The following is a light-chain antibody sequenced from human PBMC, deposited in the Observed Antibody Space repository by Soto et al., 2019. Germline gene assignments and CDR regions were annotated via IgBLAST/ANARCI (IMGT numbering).Light chain of an antibody. CDR1: QSASSY. CDR3: QQRSNWPPYT. Sequence: EIVLTQSPATLSLSPGQIATLSCRASQSASSYLAWYQQKPGQAPRLLIYDASNRATGIPARFSGSGSGTDFPLTISSLEPEDFAVYYCQQRSNWPPYTFGQGTKLEIK. J-gene: IGKJ2*01. CDR2: DAS. V-gene: IGKV3-11*01.